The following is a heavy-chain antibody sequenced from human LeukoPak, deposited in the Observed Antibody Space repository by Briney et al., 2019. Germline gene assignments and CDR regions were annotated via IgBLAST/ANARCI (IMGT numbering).Heavy chain of an antibody. CDR2: ISGSGGIT. CDR1: GFTFDDYG. J-gene: IGHJ4*02. CDR3: AKDTTYSTSSGGIDY. V-gene: IGHV3-20*04. Sequence: GGSLRLSCAASGFTFDDYGMSWVRQAPGKGLEWVSAISGSGGITSYADSVKGRFTVSRDNAKNSLYLQMNSLRAEDMALYYCAKDTTYSTSSGGIDYWGQGTLVTVSS. D-gene: IGHD6-6*01.